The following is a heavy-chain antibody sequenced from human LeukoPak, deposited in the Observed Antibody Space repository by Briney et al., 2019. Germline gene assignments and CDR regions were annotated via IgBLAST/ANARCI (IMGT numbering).Heavy chain of an antibody. V-gene: IGHV3-30-3*01. CDR1: GFTFSSYA. D-gene: IGHD4-23*01. Sequence: PGRSLRLSCAASGFTFSSYAMHWVRQAPGKGLEWVAVISYDGSNKYYADSVKGRFTISRDNSKNTLYLQMNSLRAEDTAVYYCARGLMVTYTFDYWGQGTLDTVSS. CDR2: ISYDGSNK. CDR3: ARGLMVTYTFDY. J-gene: IGHJ4*02.